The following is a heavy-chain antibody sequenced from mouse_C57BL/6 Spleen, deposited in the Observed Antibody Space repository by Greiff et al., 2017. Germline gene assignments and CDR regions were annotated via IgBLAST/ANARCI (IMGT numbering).Heavy chain of an antibody. V-gene: IGHV1-72*01. D-gene: IGHD2-14*01. J-gene: IGHJ1*03. CDR2: IGPNSGGT. CDR1: GYTFTSYW. Sequence: QVQLKQPGAELVKPGASVKLSCKASGYTFTSYWMHWVQQRPGRGLEWFGRIGPNSGGTKYNEKFKSKATLTVDKPSRTAYMQLSSLTSEDSAVYYCARSHVRHWYCDVWGTGTTVTVSS. CDR3: ARSHVRHWYCDV.